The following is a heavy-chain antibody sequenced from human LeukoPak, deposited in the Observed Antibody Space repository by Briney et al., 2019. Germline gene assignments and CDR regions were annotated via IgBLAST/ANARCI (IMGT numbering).Heavy chain of an antibody. CDR1: GFSFSIYY. CDR2: INSDGTAT. J-gene: IGHJ4*02. CDR3: VLYGLGSPH. V-gene: IGHV3-74*01. Sequence: PGGSLRLSCAASGFSFSIYYMHWARHAPGNGLVWVSRINSDGTATVYADSVRGRFTISRDNAKNTLYLQMNSLRAEDTAVYYCVLYGLGSPHWGQGTLVTVSS. D-gene: IGHD3-10*01.